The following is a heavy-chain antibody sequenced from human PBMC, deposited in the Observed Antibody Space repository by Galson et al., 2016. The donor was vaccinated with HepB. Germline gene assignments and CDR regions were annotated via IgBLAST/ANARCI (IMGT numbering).Heavy chain of an antibody. V-gene: IGHV4-30-2*01. CDR1: GGFIRSGGYS. Sequence: TLSLTCAASGGFIRSGGYSWTWIRQPPGKGPECIGYIYYSGDTTYNPSLQSRVTISVDLSKNHFSLNLHSVTAADTAVYYCARGKEGISVWGQGTLVTVSS. J-gene: IGHJ4*02. D-gene: IGHD6-13*01. CDR3: ARGKEGISV. CDR2: IYYSGDT.